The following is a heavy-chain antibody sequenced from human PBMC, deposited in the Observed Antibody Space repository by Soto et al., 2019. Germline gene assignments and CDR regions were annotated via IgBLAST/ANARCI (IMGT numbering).Heavy chain of an antibody. CDR3: ARDQITMDYYYMDV. J-gene: IGHJ6*03. V-gene: IGHV4-59*01. Sequence: SETLSLTCTVSGGSISSYYWSWIRQPPGKGLEWIGYIYYSGSTNYNPSLKSRVPIPVDTSKNQFSLKLSSVTAADTAVYYCARDQITMDYYYMDVWGKGTTVTVSS. D-gene: IGHD3-10*01. CDR2: IYYSGST. CDR1: GGSISSYY.